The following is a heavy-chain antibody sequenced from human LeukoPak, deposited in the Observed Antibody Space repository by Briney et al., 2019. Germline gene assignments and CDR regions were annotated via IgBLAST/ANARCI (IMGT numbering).Heavy chain of an antibody. D-gene: IGHD3-22*01. V-gene: IGHV5-10-1*01. CDR1: GYGFTSYW. J-gene: IGHJ6*02. Sequence: GESLRISCKGSGYGFTSYWISWVRQMPGKGLEWMGRIDPSDSYTNYSPSFQGHVTISADKSISTAYLQWSSLKASDTAMYYCARLYYDSSGSHYYYGMDVWGQGTTVTVSS. CDR3: ARLYYDSSGSHYYYGMDV. CDR2: IDPSDSYT.